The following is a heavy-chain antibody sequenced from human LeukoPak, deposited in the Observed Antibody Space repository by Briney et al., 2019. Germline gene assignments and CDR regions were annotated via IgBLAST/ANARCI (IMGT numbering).Heavy chain of an antibody. Sequence: ASVEVSCQASGYTFTNYYMHWVGQAPGQGVEWMGIINPSGGSTSYAQKFQGRVTMTRDTSTSTVYMELSSLRSKDTAVYYCARIVSPFRLWQQLDDYWGQGTLVTVSS. CDR3: ARIVSPFRLWQQLDDY. V-gene: IGHV1-46*01. CDR1: GYTFTNYY. CDR2: INPSGGST. J-gene: IGHJ4*02. D-gene: IGHD6-13*01.